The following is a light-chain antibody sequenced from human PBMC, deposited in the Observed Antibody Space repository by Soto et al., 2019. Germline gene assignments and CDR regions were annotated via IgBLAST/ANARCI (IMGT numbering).Light chain of an antibody. CDR1: QSISSW. J-gene: IGKJ1*01. V-gene: IGKV1-5*01. Sequence: DIQMTQSPSTLSASVGDRVTITCRASQSISSWLAWYQQKPGSAPKLLIYDASSLESGVPLRFSGSGSGTEFTLTISSLQPDDFATYYCQQYNTYPWTFGQGTKVEIK. CDR2: DAS. CDR3: QQYNTYPWT.